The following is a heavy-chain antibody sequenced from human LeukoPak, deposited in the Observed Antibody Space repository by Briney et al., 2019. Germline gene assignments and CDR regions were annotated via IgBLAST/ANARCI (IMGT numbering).Heavy chain of an antibody. D-gene: IGHD7-27*01. CDR2: IGLTDTTI. V-gene: IGHV3-11*01. J-gene: IGHJ2*01. Sequence: PGGSLRLSCAASGSTFSDYYMSWIRQVPGKGLEWVSYIGLTDTTIYYADSLKGRFAISRDNAKNSLYLHTHSLRAEDTAIYYCARLKLGYWYFDLWGRGTLLTVSS. CDR1: GSTFSDYY. CDR3: ARLKLGYWYFDL.